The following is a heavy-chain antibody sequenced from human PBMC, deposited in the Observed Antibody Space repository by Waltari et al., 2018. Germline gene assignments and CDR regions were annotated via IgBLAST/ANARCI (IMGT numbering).Heavy chain of an antibody. CDR2: IFYSGDT. D-gene: IGHD5-12*01. J-gene: IGHJ4*02. V-gene: IGHV4-59*01. Sequence: QVQLQESGPGLVKPSETLSLRCTVAGGAIGTYHWSWIRQPPGKGLEWIASIFYSGDTNYNPSLKSRVTMSVDTSKNQFSLKMSSVTAADTAVYFCARVADSGYDDRGHFDFWGQGTLVTVSS. CDR1: GGAIGTYH. CDR3: ARVADSGYDDRGHFDF.